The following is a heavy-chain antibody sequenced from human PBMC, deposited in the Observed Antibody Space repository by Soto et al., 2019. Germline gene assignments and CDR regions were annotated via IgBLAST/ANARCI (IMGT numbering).Heavy chain of an antibody. D-gene: IGHD3-10*02. Sequence: SGPTLVNPTQTLTLTCTFSGFSLSTSGMCVSWIRQPPGKALEWLALIDWDDDKYYSTSLKTRLTISKDTSKNQVVLTMTNMDPVDTATYYCARAHCSGSYLFNWFDPWGQGTLVTVSS. J-gene: IGHJ5*02. CDR2: IDWDDDK. CDR1: GFSLSTSGMC. CDR3: ARAHCSGSYLFNWFDP. V-gene: IGHV2-70*01.